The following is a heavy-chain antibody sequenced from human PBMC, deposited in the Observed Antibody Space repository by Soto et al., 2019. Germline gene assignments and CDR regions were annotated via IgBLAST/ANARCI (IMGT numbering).Heavy chain of an antibody. V-gene: IGHV3-23*01. CDR1: GFTFSSYA. J-gene: IGHJ3*02. CDR3: AKVLSSGDAFYI. CDR2: ISGSGGST. D-gene: IGHD6-19*01. Sequence: GGSLRLSCAASGFTFSSYAMSWVSPAPGKGLEWVSAISGSGGSTYYADSVKGRFTISRDNSKNTLYLQMNSRRAEDTAVYYCAKVLSSGDAFYIWGQGTIVTVS.